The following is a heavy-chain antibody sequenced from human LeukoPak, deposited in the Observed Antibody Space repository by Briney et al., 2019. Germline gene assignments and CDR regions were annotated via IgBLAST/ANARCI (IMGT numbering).Heavy chain of an antibody. CDR2: IKNDESTA. D-gene: IGHD1-26*01. CDR3: ATVFKGSSLQDY. Sequence: GGSLRLSCVVSGFTITNNWMYWVRQPPGRGLVWVSRIKNDESTAVYADSVKGRFTISRDNAKNTLYLQMNSLIVEDTAVYYCATVFKGSSLQDYWGQGTLVAVSS. J-gene: IGHJ4*02. V-gene: IGHV3-74*03. CDR1: GFTITNNW.